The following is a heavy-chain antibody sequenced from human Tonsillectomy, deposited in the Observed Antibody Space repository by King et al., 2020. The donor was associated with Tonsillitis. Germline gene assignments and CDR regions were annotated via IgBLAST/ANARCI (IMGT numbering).Heavy chain of an antibody. V-gene: IGHV3-74*02. CDR3: ASLYNYYYGMDV. D-gene: IGHD1-1*01. Sequence: VQLVESGGGLVQRGGSLRLSCAASGFTFSSYWMHWVRQPPGKGLVWVSRINSDGSSTSYADSVKGRFTISRDNAKNTLYLQMNSLIAEDTAVYYCASLYNYYYGMDVWGQGTTVTVSS. CDR1: GFTFSSYW. J-gene: IGHJ6*02. CDR2: INSDGSST.